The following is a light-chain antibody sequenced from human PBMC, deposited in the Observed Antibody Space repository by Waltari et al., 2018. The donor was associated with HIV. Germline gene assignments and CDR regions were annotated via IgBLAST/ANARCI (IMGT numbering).Light chain of an antibody. J-gene: IGLJ2*01. V-gene: IGLV3-19*01. CDR3: NSRDSSGVV. Sequence: SSELTQDPAVSVALGQTVRITCQGDSLRSYYASWYQQKPGQAPVLVIYGKNNRPSGIPDRFSGSRSGNTAALTITGAQAEDEADYYCNSRDSSGVVFGGGTKLTVL. CDR1: SLRSYY. CDR2: GKN.